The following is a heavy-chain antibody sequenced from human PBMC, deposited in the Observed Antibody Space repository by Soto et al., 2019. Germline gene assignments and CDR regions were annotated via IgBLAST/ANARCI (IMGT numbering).Heavy chain of an antibody. V-gene: IGHV4-34*01. D-gene: IGHD2-2*01. Sequence: SETLSLTCAVYGGSFSGYYWSRIRQPPGKGLEWIGEINHSGSTNYNPSLKSRVTISVDTSKNQFSLKLSSVTAADTAVYYCAVGPYCSSTSCYGYYFDYWGQGTLVTVSS. J-gene: IGHJ4*02. CDR3: AVGPYCSSTSCYGYYFDY. CDR1: GGSFSGYY. CDR2: INHSGST.